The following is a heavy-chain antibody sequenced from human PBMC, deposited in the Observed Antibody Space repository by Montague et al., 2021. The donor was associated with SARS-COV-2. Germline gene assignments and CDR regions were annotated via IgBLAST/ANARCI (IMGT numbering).Heavy chain of an antibody. CDR1: SGSISSYY. J-gene: IGHJ3*02. CDR3: ARGAGYSSSWYLAFEI. Sequence: SETLSLTCTVSSGSISSYYWSWIRQPPGKGLEWIGYIYYSGSTYYNPSLKSRVTISVDTSKNQFSLKLSSVTAADTAVYYCARGAGYSSSWYLAFEIWGQGTMVTVSS. D-gene: IGHD6-13*01. V-gene: IGHV4-59*01. CDR2: IYYSGST.